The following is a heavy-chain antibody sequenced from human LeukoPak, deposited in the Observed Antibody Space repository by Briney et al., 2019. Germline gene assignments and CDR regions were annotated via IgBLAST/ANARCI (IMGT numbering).Heavy chain of an antibody. CDR1: GDSLSSNSAA. J-gene: IGHJ3*02. V-gene: IGHV6-1*01. CDR3: AREVVAGDDAFDI. CDR2: TYYRSKWYN. Sequence: SQTLSLTCAISGDSLSSNSAAWNWIRQSPSRGLEWLGRTYYRSKWYNDYALSVESRITINPDTSKNQFSLQLNSVTPEVTAVYYCAREVVAGDDAFDIWGQGTMVTVSS. D-gene: IGHD2-15*01.